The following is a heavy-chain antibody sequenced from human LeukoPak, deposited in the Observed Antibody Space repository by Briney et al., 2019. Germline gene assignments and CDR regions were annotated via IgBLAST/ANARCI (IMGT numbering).Heavy chain of an antibody. D-gene: IGHD5-12*01. CDR1: GYTFTGYY. V-gene: IGHV1-2*02. Sequence: ASVRVSCKASGYTFTGYYMHWVRQAPGQGLEWMGWINPNSGGTNYAQKFQGRVTMTRDTSISTAYMGLSRLRSDDTAVYYCARGRIAATTRAFYFDYWGQGTLVTVSS. J-gene: IGHJ4*02. CDR3: ARGRIAATTRAFYFDY. CDR2: INPNSGGT.